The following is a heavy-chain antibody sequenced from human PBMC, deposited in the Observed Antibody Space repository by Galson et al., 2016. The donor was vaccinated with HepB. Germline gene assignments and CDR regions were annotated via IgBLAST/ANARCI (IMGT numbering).Heavy chain of an antibody. CDR2: IRSKTDGGTT. J-gene: IGHJ4*02. CDR3: TTVGIALPNTDH. CDR1: GFTVTNAW. D-gene: IGHD6-13*01. Sequence: SLILSCAASGFTVTNAWMSWVRQAPGKGLEWVGRIRSKTDGGTTDYGAPVKGRITISRDDSKNTLYLQINNLKTEDTAVYYCTTVGIALPNTDHWGQGTVVTVSS. V-gene: IGHV3-15*01.